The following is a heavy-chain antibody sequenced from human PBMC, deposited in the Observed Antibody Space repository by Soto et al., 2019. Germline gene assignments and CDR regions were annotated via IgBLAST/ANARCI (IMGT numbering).Heavy chain of an antibody. J-gene: IGHJ3*02. D-gene: IGHD4-17*01. CDR1: RFSFSAYA. V-gene: IGHV3-23*01. Sequence: EVQLLESGGGLVQPGGSLRVSCAASRFSFSAYAMSWVRQATGKGLEWVSTISHNGVNTYYAAAVKGRFTISRDNSKKTLYLQMTSLRSGDTAEYFCAKDLSADYGLGALAIWGQGIRVAVSS. CDR2: ISHNGVNT. CDR3: AKDLSADYGLGALAI.